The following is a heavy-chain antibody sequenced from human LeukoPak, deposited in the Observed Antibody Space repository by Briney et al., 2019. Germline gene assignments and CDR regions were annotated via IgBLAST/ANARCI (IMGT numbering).Heavy chain of an antibody. CDR1: GFTFSSYA. V-gene: IGHV3-30*01. CDR2: ISYDGSNK. CDR3: ARNTDY. J-gene: IGHJ4*02. Sequence: PGRSLRLSCAASGFTFSSYAMHWVRQAPGKGLEWVAVISYDGSNKYYADSVKGRFTISRDNSKNTLHLQMNSLRAEDTAVYYCARNTDYWGQGTLVTVSS.